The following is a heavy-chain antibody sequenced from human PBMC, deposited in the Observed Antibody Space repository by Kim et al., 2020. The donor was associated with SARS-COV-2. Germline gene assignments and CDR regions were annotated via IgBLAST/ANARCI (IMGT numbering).Heavy chain of an antibody. V-gene: IGHV3-7*03. CDR3: AGGGGADF. Sequence: GGSLRLSCAASGFSLSAYWMSWARQAPGKGLEWVSNIKPDGSDKNYVDSVKGRFTISRDNAKNSLYLQMNSLRVEDTAMYYCAGGGGADFWGQGTMATAS. D-gene: IGHD3-16*01. CDR2: IKPDGSDK. CDR1: GFSLSAYW. J-gene: IGHJ4*02.